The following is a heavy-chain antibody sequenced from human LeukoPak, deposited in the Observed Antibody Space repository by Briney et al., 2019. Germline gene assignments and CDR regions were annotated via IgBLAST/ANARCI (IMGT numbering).Heavy chain of an antibody. Sequence: SETLSLTCTVSGGSISSYYWSWIRQPPGKGLEWIGYIYYSGSTNYNPSLKSRVTISVDTSKNQFSLKLSSVTAADTAVYYCARGGRAVAGFDYWGQGTLVTVSS. CDR1: GGSISSYY. J-gene: IGHJ4*02. D-gene: IGHD6-19*01. V-gene: IGHV4-59*01. CDR3: ARGGRAVAGFDY. CDR2: IYYSGST.